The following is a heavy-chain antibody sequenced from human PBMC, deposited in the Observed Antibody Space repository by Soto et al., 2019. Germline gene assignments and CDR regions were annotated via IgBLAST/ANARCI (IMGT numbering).Heavy chain of an antibody. V-gene: IGHV1-69*02. CDR3: ASHFTGVLVLGASPPGGDNYGWDV. Sequence: QVQLVQSGAEVKKPGSSVKVSCKASGGTFSRYTISWVRQAPGQGLEWMGRIIPILDIPNYAQNFQGRVTITAVKSTSTAYMELSSLRSDDTAVYYCASHFTGVLVLGASPPGGDNYGWDVWGQGTTVTVSS. CDR2: IIPILDIP. CDR1: GGTFSRYT. D-gene: IGHD2-15*01. J-gene: IGHJ6*02.